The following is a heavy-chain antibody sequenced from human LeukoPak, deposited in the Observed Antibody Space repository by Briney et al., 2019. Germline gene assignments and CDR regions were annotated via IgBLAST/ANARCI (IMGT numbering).Heavy chain of an antibody. CDR3: AKGSMTTPWY. J-gene: IGHJ4*02. V-gene: IGHV3-23*01. Sequence: GGSLRLSCAASGFTFSSYAMSSVRQAPGKGLEWVSAVSGSGGTTYYADSVKGRFTISRDNSKNTLYLQVNSLRAEDTAVYYCAKGSMTTPWYWGQGTLVTVSS. CDR1: GFTFSSYA. D-gene: IGHD4-17*01. CDR2: VSGSGGTT.